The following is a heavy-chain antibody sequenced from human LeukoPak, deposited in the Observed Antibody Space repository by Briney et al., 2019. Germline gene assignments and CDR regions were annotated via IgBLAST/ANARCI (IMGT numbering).Heavy chain of an antibody. J-gene: IGHJ5*02. CDR1: GYSFTSYW. CDR3: ARRVGLSSWEGTWFDP. D-gene: IGHD6-13*01. V-gene: IGHV5-51*01. Sequence: GESLQISCLASGYSFTSYWIAWVRQVPGKGLEWMGIIYPGDSDTRYSPSFQGQVTISADKSSSTAYLQWSSLKASDTAMYYCARRVGLSSWEGTWFDPWGQGTLVTVSS. CDR2: IYPGDSDT.